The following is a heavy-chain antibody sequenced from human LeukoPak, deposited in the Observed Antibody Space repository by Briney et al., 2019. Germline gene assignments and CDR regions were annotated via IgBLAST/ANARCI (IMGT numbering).Heavy chain of an antibody. CDR3: ASEPTYYYDSSGYYYYV. J-gene: IGHJ4*02. V-gene: IGHV4-39*01. Sequence: SETLSLTCTVSGGSISSSSYYWGWIRQPPGKGLEWIGTIYYSGSTYYNPSLKSRVTISVDTSKNQFSLKLSSVTAADTAVYYCASEPTYYYDSSGYYYYVWGQGTLVTVSS. D-gene: IGHD3-22*01. CDR2: IYYSGST. CDR1: GGSISSSSYY.